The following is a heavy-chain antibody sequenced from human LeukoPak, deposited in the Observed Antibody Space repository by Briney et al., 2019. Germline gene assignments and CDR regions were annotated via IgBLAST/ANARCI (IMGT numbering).Heavy chain of an antibody. D-gene: IGHD2-15*01. V-gene: IGHV4-4*02. CDR3: ASTVRVAVGAGPVNWFDP. J-gene: IGHJ5*02. Sequence: SGTLSLTCAVSGGSISSSNWWSWVRQPPGKGLEWIGEIYHSGSTNYNPSLKSRVTISVDKSKNQFSLKLSSVTAADTAVYYCASTVRVAVGAGPVNWFDPWGQGTLVTVSS. CDR2: IYHSGST. CDR1: GGSISSSNW.